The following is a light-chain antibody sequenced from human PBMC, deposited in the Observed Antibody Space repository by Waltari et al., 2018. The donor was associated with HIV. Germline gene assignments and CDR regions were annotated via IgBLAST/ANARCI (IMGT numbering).Light chain of an antibody. CDR2: GAY. CDR3: LQGYISPLT. CDR1: HSINTF. J-gene: IGKJ3*01. Sequence: DIQMTQSPSSLSASVGDRVTITRRTSHSINTFLNWYQMKPGKVPRLLIYGAYRLESGVPSRFSATGSGTDFSLTISSLQPEDFATYYCLQGYISPLTFGPGTKVDIK. V-gene: IGKV1-39*01.